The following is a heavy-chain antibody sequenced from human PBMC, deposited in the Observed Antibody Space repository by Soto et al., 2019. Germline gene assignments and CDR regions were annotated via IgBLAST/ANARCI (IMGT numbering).Heavy chain of an antibody. CDR1: GGSISSYY. D-gene: IGHD3-3*01. CDR3: AREVWSGDYFDY. V-gene: IGHV4-59*01. Sequence: PSETLSLTCTVSGGSISSYYWSWIRQPPGKGLEWIGYIYYSGSTNYNPSLKSRVTISVDTSKNQFSLKLSSVTAADTAVYYCAREVWSGDYFDYWGQGTLVTVSS. J-gene: IGHJ4*02. CDR2: IYYSGST.